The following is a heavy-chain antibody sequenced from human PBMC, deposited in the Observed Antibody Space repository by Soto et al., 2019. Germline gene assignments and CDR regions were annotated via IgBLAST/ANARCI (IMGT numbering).Heavy chain of an antibody. CDR2: ISYDGSNK. CDR3: ARDRGPFDY. Sequence: GGSLRLSCAASGFTFSSYAMHWVRQAPGKGLEWVAVISYDGSNKYYADSVKGRFTISRDNSKNTLYLQMNSLRAEDTAVYYCARDRGPFDYWGEGTLVTVSS. CDR1: GFTFSSYA. J-gene: IGHJ4*02. V-gene: IGHV3-30-3*01. D-gene: IGHD3-10*01.